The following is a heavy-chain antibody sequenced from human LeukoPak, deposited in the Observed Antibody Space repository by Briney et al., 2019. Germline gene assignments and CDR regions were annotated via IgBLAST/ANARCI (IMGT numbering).Heavy chain of an antibody. CDR3: ARVKDNVLRFLDV. CDR1: GCPISSGCYY. V-gene: IGHV4-61*02. CDR2: IYTSGST. D-gene: IGHD3-3*01. J-gene: IGHJ6*04. Sequence: PSESLSLTCTVSGCPISSGCYYWSWIRQPAGKGLEWIGRIYTSGSTNYNPSLKSRVTISVDTSKNHFSLKLSSVTAADTAVYYCARVKDNVLRFLDVWGIGSTVTVSS.